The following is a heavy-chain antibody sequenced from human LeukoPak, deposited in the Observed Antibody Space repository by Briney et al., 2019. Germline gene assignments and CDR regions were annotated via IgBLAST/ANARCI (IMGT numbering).Heavy chain of an antibody. D-gene: IGHD3-16*02. CDR2: IYPGDSDT. V-gene: IGHV5-51*01. J-gene: IGHJ4*02. Sequence: GESLKISCKGSGYSFTSYWIGWVRQMPGKRLEWMGIIYPGDSDTRYSPSFQGHVTTSADKSISTAYLQWSSLKDSDTAMYYCARQGGVNDYVWGSYLPYYFDYWGQGTLVTVSS. CDR1: GYSFTSYW. CDR3: ARQGGVNDYVWGSYLPYYFDY.